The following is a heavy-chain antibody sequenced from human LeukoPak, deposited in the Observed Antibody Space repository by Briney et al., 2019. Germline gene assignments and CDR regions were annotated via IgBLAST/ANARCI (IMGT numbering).Heavy chain of an antibody. CDR1: GGSISSYY. J-gene: IGHJ4*02. CDR2: IYYSGST. Sequence: PSETLSLTCTVSGGSISSYYWSWIRQPPGMGLEWIGYIYYSGSTNYNPSLKSRATISVDTSKNQFSLKLSSVTAADAAVYYCARTSLSSGSQAVDYWGQGTLVTVSS. D-gene: IGHD3-10*01. CDR3: ARTSLSSGSQAVDY. V-gene: IGHV4-59*12.